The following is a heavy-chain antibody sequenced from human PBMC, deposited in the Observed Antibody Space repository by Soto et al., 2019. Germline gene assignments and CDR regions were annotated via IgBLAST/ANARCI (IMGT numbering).Heavy chain of an antibody. CDR2: ISYDGSNK. CDR3: AKDRGGQNYYYMDV. J-gene: IGHJ6*03. Sequence: SGGSLRLSCAASGFTFSSYGMHWVRQAPGKGLEWVAVISYDGSNKYYADSVKGRFTISRDNSKNTLYLQMNSLRAEDTAVYYCAKDRGGQNYYYMDVWGKGTTVTVSS. CDR1: GFTFSSYG. V-gene: IGHV3-30*18.